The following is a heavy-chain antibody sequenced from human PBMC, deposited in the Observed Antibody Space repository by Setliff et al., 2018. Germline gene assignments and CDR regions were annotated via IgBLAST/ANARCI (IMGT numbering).Heavy chain of an antibody. V-gene: IGHV1-69*06. CDR1: GYAFTDNY. D-gene: IGHD3-9*01. CDR3: ATSPKKVTGSDYYNYYMDV. J-gene: IGHJ6*03. Sequence: SVKVSCKTSGYAFTDNYIHWVRQAPGQGLEWMGRIITAFGSAISAQKFQDRVSITADRTTYTAYLELTSLTLEDTAVYYCATSPKKVTGSDYYNYYMDVWGKGTTVTVSS. CDR2: IITAFGSA.